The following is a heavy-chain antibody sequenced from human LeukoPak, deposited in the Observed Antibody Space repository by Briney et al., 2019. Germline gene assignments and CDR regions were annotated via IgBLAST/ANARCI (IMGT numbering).Heavy chain of an antibody. Sequence: GGSLRLSCAASGFTFSSYGMHWVRQAPGKGLEWVGFIRSKAYGGTTEYAASVKGRFTISRDDSKSIAYLQMNSLKTEDTAVYYCTRQGVGGSGWSVSYWGQGTLVTVSS. J-gene: IGHJ4*02. D-gene: IGHD6-19*01. CDR2: IRSKAYGGTT. CDR3: TRQGVGGSGWSVSY. CDR1: GFTFSSYG. V-gene: IGHV3-49*04.